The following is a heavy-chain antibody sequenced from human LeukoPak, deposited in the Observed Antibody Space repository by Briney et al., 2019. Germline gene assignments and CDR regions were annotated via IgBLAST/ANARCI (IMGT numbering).Heavy chain of an antibody. Sequence: GSLRLSCAASGFTFSSYAMSWVRQAPGKGLEWVSAISGSGGSTYYADSVKGRFTISRDNSKNTLYLQMNSLRAEDTAVYYCATRGGRQQLVTFDYWGQGTLVTVSS. CDR1: GFTFSSYA. CDR2: ISGSGGST. J-gene: IGHJ4*02. V-gene: IGHV3-23*01. D-gene: IGHD6-13*01. CDR3: ATRGGRQQLVTFDY.